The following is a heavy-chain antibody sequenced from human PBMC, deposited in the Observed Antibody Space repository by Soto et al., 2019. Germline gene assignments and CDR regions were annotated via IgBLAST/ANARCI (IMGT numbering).Heavy chain of an antibody. CDR1: GYTFTSYG. CDR2: ISAYNGKT. D-gene: IGHD5-12*01. V-gene: IGHV1-18*01. J-gene: IGHJ6*02. CDR3: ARGGDVNYYHGMDV. Sequence: QVQLVQSGGEVKKPGASVKLSCTASGYTFTSYGISWVRQAPGQGLEWMGWISAYNGKTNYAQNVQGRVTMTTDTXXRTAYMDLRSLRSDARPVYYCARGGDVNYYHGMDVWGQGTTVTVSS.